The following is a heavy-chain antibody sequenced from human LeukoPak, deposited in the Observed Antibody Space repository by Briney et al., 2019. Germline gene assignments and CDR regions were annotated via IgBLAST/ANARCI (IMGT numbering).Heavy chain of an antibody. CDR3: ARARKPLVTPDY. CDR2: IYSGGST. J-gene: IGHJ4*02. CDR1: GFTFSDYY. Sequence: PGGSLRLSCAASGFTFSDYYMSWIRQAPGKGLEWVSVIYSGGSTYYADSVKGRFTISRDNSKNTLYLQMNSLRAEDTAVYYCARARKPLVTPDYWGQGTLVTVSS. V-gene: IGHV3-66*01. D-gene: IGHD1-14*01.